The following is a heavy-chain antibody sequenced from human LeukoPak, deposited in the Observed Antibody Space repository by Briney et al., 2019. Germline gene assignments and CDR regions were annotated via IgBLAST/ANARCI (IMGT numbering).Heavy chain of an antibody. J-gene: IGHJ3*02. D-gene: IGHD2-2*01. CDR1: GYXFTGYC. Sequence: ASVKVSCKASGYXFTGYCIHWVRQAPGQGLEWMGWINPNSGGTNYAQKFQGRVTMTRDTSISTAYMELSRLRSDDTAVYYCARGAQLPDAFDIWGQGTMVTVSS. CDR2: INPNSGGT. CDR3: ARGAQLPDAFDI. V-gene: IGHV1-2*02.